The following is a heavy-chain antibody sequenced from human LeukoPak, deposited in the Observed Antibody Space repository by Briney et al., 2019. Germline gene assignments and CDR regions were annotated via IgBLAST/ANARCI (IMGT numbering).Heavy chain of an antibody. CDR2: VVVGSGNT. J-gene: IGHJ4*02. CDR3: AASIYDFWSGYHL. D-gene: IGHD3-3*01. Sequence: SVKVSCKASGFTFTSSAVQWVRQARGQRLEWIGWVVVGSGNTNYAQKFQERVTITRDMSTSTAYMELSSLRSEDTAVYYCAASIYDFWSGYHLWGQGTLVTVSS. CDR1: GFTFTSSA. V-gene: IGHV1-58*01.